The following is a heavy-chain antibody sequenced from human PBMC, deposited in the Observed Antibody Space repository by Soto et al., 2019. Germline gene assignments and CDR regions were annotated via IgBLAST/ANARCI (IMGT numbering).Heavy chain of an antibody. CDR1: GFTFNSYV. CDR2: ISRSGRGSA. CDR3: AKATSATCTGSICYSFDY. J-gene: IGHJ4*02. D-gene: IGHD2-21*01. V-gene: IGHV3-23*01. Sequence: PGGSLRLSCAASGFTFNSYVMTWVRQAPGEGLEWVSSISRSGRGSAYYADSVKGRFTVSRDSSKNTLSLQMNSLRPEDTALYYCAKATSATCTGSICYSFDYWGQGTLVTVSS.